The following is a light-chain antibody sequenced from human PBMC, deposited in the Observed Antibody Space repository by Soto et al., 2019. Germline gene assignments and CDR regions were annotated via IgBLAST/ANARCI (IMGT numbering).Light chain of an antibody. V-gene: IGKV1-5*03. CDR3: QQYNTYPLT. CDR2: KAS. CDR1: QSISPW. Sequence: DIQMTQSPSTLSASVGDSVTITCRASQSISPWLAWYQQKPGKAPTLLIYKASRLEGGVPSRLSGSGSGTDFNITISSLQPDDFATYYCQQYNTYPLTFGGGTTVEIK. J-gene: IGKJ4*01.